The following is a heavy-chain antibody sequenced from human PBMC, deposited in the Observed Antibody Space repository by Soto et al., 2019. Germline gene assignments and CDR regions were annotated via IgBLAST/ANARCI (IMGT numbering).Heavy chain of an antibody. J-gene: IGHJ6*02. V-gene: IGHV3-7*01. D-gene: IGHD2-15*01. CDR3: ARDRGYDAHDYYYNAMDV. CDR2: IQQDGSEK. CDR1: GFTFTSYS. Sequence: EVQLVESGGGLVQPGGSLRLSCAVSGFTFTSYSMSWVRQAPGEGLEWVANIQQDGSEKYYVDSVKGRFTISRDNAKNSLYLQMNSLRAEDTAVYYCARDRGYDAHDYYYNAMDVWGQGTTVTVSS.